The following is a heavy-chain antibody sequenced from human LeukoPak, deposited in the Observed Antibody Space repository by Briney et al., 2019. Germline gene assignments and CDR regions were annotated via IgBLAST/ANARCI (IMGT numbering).Heavy chain of an antibody. D-gene: IGHD3-16*01. Sequence: AGGSLRLSCAASGFTFNNYGMHWVRQAPGKGLEWLAVISHDGNNKYYAESVKGRIAISRDNSMNTLYLQMNSLRAEDTAVYYCAKVRWGSDNALDSWGQGTLVTGSS. V-gene: IGHV3-30*18. J-gene: IGHJ4*02. CDR3: AKVRWGSDNALDS. CDR2: ISHDGNNK. CDR1: GFTFNNYG.